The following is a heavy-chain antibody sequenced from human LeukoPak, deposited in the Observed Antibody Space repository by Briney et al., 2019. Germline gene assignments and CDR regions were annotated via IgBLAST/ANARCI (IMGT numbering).Heavy chain of an antibody. V-gene: IGHV4-4*07. Sequence: SETLSLTCSVSAGSISHYHWNWIRQPAGKGLEWIGRIYTNGTTNYNPSLKSRVTMSIDTSKSVFSLRLNSVTAADTALYYCARGSFLEWNNWFDPWGQGTLVIVSS. D-gene: IGHD3-3*02. CDR2: IYTNGTT. CDR1: AGSISHYH. CDR3: ARGSFLEWNNWFDP. J-gene: IGHJ5*02.